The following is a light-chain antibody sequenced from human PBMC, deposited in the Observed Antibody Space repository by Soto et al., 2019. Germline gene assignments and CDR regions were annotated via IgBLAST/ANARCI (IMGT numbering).Light chain of an antibody. CDR2: DAS. Sequence: DIQMTQSPSTLSASVRGRVTIAFRASQSISSWLAWYQQKPGKAPKLLIYDASSLESGVPSRFSGSGSGTEFALTISSLQPDDFATYYCQQYNSYSVAFGQGTKVDIK. CDR3: QQYNSYSVA. V-gene: IGKV1-5*01. CDR1: QSISSW. J-gene: IGKJ1*01.